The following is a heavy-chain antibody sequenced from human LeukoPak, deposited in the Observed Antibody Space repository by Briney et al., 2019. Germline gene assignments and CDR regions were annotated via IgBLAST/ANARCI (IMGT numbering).Heavy chain of an antibody. D-gene: IGHD3-10*01. Sequence: PGGSLRLSCAASGFTFSSYAMSWVRQAPGKGLEWVSAISGSGGSTYYADSVKGRFTISRDNSKNTLYLQMNSLRAEDTAVYYCAKDSVVRGVITATLFDYWGQGTLVTVSS. CDR3: AKDSVVRGVITATLFDY. CDR2: ISGSGGST. J-gene: IGHJ4*02. CDR1: GFTFSSYA. V-gene: IGHV3-23*01.